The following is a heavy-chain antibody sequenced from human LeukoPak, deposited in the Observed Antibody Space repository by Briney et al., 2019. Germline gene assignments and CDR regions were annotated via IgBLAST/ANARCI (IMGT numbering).Heavy chain of an antibody. D-gene: IGHD3-16*01. J-gene: IGHJ4*02. CDR3: AGGKSEFGY. V-gene: IGHV3-7*01. Sequence: PGGSLRLSCAASRFTFSNYWMTWVRQAPGKGLEWVANIKQDGSEEYYVDSVKGRFTISRDNPRNSLYLQMNSLRVEDTAVYYCAGGKSEFGYWGQGTLVTVSS. CDR2: IKQDGSEE. CDR1: RFTFSNYW.